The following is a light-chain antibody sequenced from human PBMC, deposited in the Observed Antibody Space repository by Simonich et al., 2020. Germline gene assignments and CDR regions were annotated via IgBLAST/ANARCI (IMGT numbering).Light chain of an antibody. J-gene: IGLJ3*02. V-gene: IGLV2-23*02. CDR2: DFR. Sequence: QSALTQPASVSGSPGQSITISCTGTSSYVCRYNYVSWYQQHPGKAPKLMIYDFRKRPSGVSNRFAGSKSGNTASLTISGLQAEDEADYYCCSYAGSSTWVFGGGTKLTVL. CDR3: CSYAGSSTWV. CDR1: SSYVCRYNY.